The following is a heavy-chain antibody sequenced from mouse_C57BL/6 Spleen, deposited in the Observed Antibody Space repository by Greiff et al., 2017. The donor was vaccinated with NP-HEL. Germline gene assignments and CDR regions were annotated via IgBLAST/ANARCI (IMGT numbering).Heavy chain of an antibody. CDR2: IWRGGST. CDR1: GFSLTSYG. Sequence: VKLQESGPGLVQPSQSLSITCTVSGFSLTSYGVHWVRQSPGKGLEWLGVIWRGGSTDYNAAFMSRLSITKDNSKSQVFFKMNSLQADDTAIYYCAKKRDYGSSPYYAMDYWGQGTSVTVSS. J-gene: IGHJ4*01. V-gene: IGHV2-5*01. D-gene: IGHD1-1*01. CDR3: AKKRDYGSSPYYAMDY.